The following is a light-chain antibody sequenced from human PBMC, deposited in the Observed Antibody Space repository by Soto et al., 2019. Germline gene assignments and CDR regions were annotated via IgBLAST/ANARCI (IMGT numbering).Light chain of an antibody. CDR2: DVS. Sequence: QSALTQPRSVSGSPGQSVTISCTGTSSDVGSYNFVSWLQQYPGKAPKLMIYDVSKRPSGVPDRFSGSKSGNTASLTISGLQAEDEADYYCYSYAGSYTSLFGGGTQLTVL. CDR1: SSDVGSYNF. CDR3: YSYAGSYTSL. J-gene: IGLJ2*01. V-gene: IGLV2-11*01.